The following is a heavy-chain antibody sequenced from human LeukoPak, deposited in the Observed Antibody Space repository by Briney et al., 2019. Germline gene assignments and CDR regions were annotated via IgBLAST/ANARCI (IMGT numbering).Heavy chain of an antibody. CDR3: AKPSYGDPLDAFDI. D-gene: IGHD4-17*01. Sequence: PGGSLRLSCAASGFTFSHYGMTWVRQAPGKGLEWVSTISDRSDKTYYADSVRGRFTISRDNSKNTLFLQMNSLRAEDTAVYYCAKPSYGDPLDAFDIWGQGTMVTVSS. V-gene: IGHV3-23*01. CDR2: ISDRSDKT. J-gene: IGHJ3*02. CDR1: GFTFSHYG.